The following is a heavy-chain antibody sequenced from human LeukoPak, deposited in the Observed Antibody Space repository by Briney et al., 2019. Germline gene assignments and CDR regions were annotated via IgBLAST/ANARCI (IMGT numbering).Heavy chain of an antibody. Sequence: GRSLRLSCAASGFTFSTFGMHWVRQAPGKGLEWVAVMSYAGANKYYADPVKGRFTISRDNSKNTLYLQMNSLRAEDTAVYYCARDSNSYSSGSYYGMDVWGQGTTVTVSS. CDR2: MSYAGANK. V-gene: IGHV3-30*03. CDR1: GFTFSTFG. D-gene: IGHD3-10*01. CDR3: ARDSNSYSSGSYYGMDV. J-gene: IGHJ6*02.